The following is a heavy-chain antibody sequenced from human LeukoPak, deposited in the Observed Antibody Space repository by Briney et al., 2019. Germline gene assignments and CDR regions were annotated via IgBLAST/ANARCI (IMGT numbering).Heavy chain of an antibody. D-gene: IGHD5-12*01. CDR2: IWYDGSNK. J-gene: IGHJ4*02. CDR1: GFTSRSYG. V-gene: IGHV3-33*01. CDR3: AREGGYELLLDY. Sequence: GGSLRLSCAASGFTSRSYGMHWVRQAPGKGLEWVAVIWYDGSNKYYADSVKGRFTISRDNSKNTLYLQMNSLRAEDTAVYYCAREGGYELLLDYWGQGTLVTVSS.